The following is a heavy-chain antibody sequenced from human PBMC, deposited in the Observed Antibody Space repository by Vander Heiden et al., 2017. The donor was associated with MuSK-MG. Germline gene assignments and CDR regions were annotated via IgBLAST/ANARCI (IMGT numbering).Heavy chain of an antibody. D-gene: IGHD3-3*01. CDR2: ISSSSSYI. CDR3: ARDGDSFGVAYYFDY. J-gene: IGHJ4*02. V-gene: IGHV3-21*03. CDR1: GFTFSSYS. Sequence: EVQLVESGGGLVKPGGSLRLSCAASGFTFSSYSMNWVCQAPGKGLEWVSSISSSSSYIYYADSVKGRFTISRDNSKNSLYLQMNSLRAEDTAVYYCARDGDSFGVAYYFDYWGQGTLVTVSS.